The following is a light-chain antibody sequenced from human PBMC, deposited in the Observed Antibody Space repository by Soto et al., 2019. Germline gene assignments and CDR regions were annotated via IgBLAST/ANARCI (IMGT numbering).Light chain of an antibody. CDR1: SSDVGSSNL. CDR2: EGT. CDR3: GSFARGSTSYV. V-gene: IGLV2-23*01. J-gene: IGLJ1*01. Sequence: QSALTQPASGAGSPGQAIAISCTGTSSDVGSSNLLSWYQHHPGKAPKLIIYEGTRRPSGVSGRFSGSMSGNTASLTISGLQAEDEAEYYCGSFARGSTSYVFGTGTKVTVL.